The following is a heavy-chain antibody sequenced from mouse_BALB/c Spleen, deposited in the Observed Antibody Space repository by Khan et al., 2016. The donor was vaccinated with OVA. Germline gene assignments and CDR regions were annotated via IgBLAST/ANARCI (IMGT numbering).Heavy chain of an antibody. CDR2: IWSDGST. D-gene: IGHD2-10*01. J-gene: IGHJ4*01. CDR3: ARQPYYHYNIMDY. CDR1: GFSLTNYG. V-gene: IGHV2-6-1*01. Sequence: VQLKQSGPGLVAPSQSLSITCTISGFSLTNYGVHWVRQPPRKGLEWLVVIWSDGSTTYNSALRSRLTISKDNSKSQVFLKMKSLQTDDTAMYFCARQPYYHYNIMDYWGQGTSVTVSS.